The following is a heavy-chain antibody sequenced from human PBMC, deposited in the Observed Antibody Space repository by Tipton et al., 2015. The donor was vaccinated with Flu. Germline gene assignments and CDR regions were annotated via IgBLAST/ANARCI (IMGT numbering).Heavy chain of an antibody. CDR2: IYYSGST. CDR3: ARQGVVVPAAIDY. CDR1: GGSISSSSYY. D-gene: IGHD2-2*02. V-gene: IGHV4-39*01. Sequence: LRLSCTVSGGSISSSSYYWGWIRQPPGKGLEWIGSIYYSGSTYYNPSLKSRVTISVDTSKNQFSLKLSSVTAADTAVYYCARQGVVVPAAIDYWGQGTLVTVSS. J-gene: IGHJ4*02.